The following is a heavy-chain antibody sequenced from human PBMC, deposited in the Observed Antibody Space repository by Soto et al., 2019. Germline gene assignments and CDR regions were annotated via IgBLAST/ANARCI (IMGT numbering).Heavy chain of an antibody. Sequence: SVKVSGQPSGGSFRKYSIRWLLQAPGQGLEWMGGIIPISVTTHYAQRFQGRVTITADDLTTTSYMEVSSLKFEDTAVYYCAASRWIQLWTADFWGQGTRVTVSS. V-gene: IGHV1-69*13. CDR1: GGSFRKYS. CDR3: AASRWIQLWTADF. J-gene: IGHJ4*02. CDR2: IIPISVTT. D-gene: IGHD5-18*01.